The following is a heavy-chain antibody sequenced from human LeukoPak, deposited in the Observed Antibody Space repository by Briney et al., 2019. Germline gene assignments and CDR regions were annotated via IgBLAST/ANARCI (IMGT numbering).Heavy chain of an antibody. D-gene: IGHD3-10*01. CDR3: AIWFGESSSPNWFDP. V-gene: IGHV1-2*02. CDR2: INPNSGGT. J-gene: IGHJ5*02. Sequence: GASVKVSCKASGYTFTGYYMHWVRQAPGQGLEWMGWINPNSGGTNYAQKFQGRVTMTRDTSISTAYMELSRLRSDDTAVYYCAIWFGESSSPNWFDPWGQGTLVTVSS. CDR1: GYTFTGYY.